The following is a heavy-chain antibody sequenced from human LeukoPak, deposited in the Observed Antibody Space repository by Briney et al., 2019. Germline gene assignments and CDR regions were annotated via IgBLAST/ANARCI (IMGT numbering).Heavy chain of an antibody. CDR2: TYYRSKWYN. CDR3: ARTLRSQQLDAIDY. Sequence: SQTLSLTCAISGDSVSSSSVAWHWIRQSPSRGLEWLGRTYYRSKWYNDYAVSVKSRITINPDTSKNQFSLQLNSVTPEDTAVYYCARTLRSQQLDAIDYWGQGTLVTVSS. D-gene: IGHD6-13*01. CDR1: GDSVSSSSVA. V-gene: IGHV6-1*01. J-gene: IGHJ4*02.